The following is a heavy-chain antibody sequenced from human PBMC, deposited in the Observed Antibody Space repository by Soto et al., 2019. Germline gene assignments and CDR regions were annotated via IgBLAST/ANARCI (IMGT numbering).Heavy chain of an antibody. Sequence: QVQLQESGPGLVKPSETLSLTCTVSGGSISSYYWSWIRQPPGKGLEWIGYISNSGSTTYNPSLKSRVTISIDTSKNQFSLKLSSVTAADTAVYYCARHQAGMGVDNWGQGTLVTVSS. CDR1: GGSISSYY. CDR2: ISNSGST. D-gene: IGHD6-13*01. J-gene: IGHJ4*02. CDR3: ARHQAGMGVDN. V-gene: IGHV4-59*01.